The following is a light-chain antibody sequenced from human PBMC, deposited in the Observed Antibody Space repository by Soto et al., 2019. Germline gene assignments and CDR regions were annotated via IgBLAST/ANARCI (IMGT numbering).Light chain of an antibody. J-gene: IGLJ1*01. CDR1: SSDVGRHNF. CDR2: DVT. CDR3: CSFAGGLFV. V-gene: IGLV2-11*01. Sequence: QSALTQPRSVSGSPGQSVTISCTGTSSDVGRHNFVSWYQQRPGTAPKLMMNDVTERPSGVPDRFSGSKSGNTASLTISGLQAEDEADYYCCSFAGGLFVFGTGTKVT.